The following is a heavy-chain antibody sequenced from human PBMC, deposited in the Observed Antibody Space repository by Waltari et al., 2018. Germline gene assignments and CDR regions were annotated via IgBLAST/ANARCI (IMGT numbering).Heavy chain of an antibody. CDR1: GFSFDQYD. V-gene: IGHV3-30-3*01. D-gene: IGHD5-12*01. Sequence: QVQLVESGGGVVQPGRSLRLSCAALGFSFDQYDMHGVRQARGKGLEWVAAISYDANNQYYTDSVKGRFNISRDNSKNLLYLQMNSLQTADTAVYYCASVADSGYKTNWGQGTLVTVSS. CDR3: ASVADSGYKTN. J-gene: IGHJ4*02. CDR2: ISYDANNQ.